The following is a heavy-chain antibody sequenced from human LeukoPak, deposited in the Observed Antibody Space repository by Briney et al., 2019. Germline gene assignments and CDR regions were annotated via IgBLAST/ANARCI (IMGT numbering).Heavy chain of an antibody. CDR1: GGSISSSNW. Sequence: SETLSLTCAVSGGSISSSNWWSWVRQPPGKGLEWIGEIYHSGSTNYNPSLKSRVTISVDKSKNQFSLKLSSVTAADTAVYYCAGIYCSSTSCYDYYYGMDVWGQGTTVTVSS. CDR2: IYHSGST. V-gene: IGHV4-4*02. D-gene: IGHD2-2*01. CDR3: AGIYCSSTSCYDYYYGMDV. J-gene: IGHJ6*02.